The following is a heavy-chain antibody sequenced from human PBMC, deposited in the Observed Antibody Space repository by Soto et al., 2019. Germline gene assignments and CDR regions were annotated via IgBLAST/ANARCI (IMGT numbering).Heavy chain of an antibody. CDR1: GFAFSSHP. J-gene: IGHJ3*02. CDR2: ISDGGDLT. D-gene: IGHD6-6*01. CDR3: ARRAFGSSRSFDM. V-gene: IGHV3-23*01. Sequence: VSLRLSCTVSGFAFSSHPMSWVRQAPERGLEWVSGISDGGDLTYNADSVRGRFTISRDNSKNTLFLQMNSLRVEDTAVYYCARRAFGSSRSFDMWGQGTMITVSS.